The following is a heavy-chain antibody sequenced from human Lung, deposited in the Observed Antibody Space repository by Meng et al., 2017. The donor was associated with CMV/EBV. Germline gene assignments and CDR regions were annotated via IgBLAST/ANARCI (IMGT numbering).Heavy chain of an antibody. CDR1: GYSFTSYG. CDR3: ARDMYGSGSYYYGMDV. CDR2: ISTNNGNT. J-gene: IGHJ6*04. Sequence: VKVSCKXSGYSFTSYGISWVRQAPGQGLEWMGWISTNNGNTIYAQKLQDRVTMTRDTSTSTAYMELRSLRSDDTAVYYCARDMYGSGSYYYGMDVWGKGTTVTVSS. D-gene: IGHD3-10*01. V-gene: IGHV1-18*01.